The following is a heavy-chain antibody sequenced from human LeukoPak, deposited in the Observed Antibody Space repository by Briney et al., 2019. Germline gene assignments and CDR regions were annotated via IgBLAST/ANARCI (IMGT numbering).Heavy chain of an antibody. J-gene: IGHJ4*02. CDR1: GFTFSSYG. V-gene: IGHV3-30*18. Sequence: GGSLRLSCAASGFTFSSYGMQWVRQAPGKGLEGGAVISYDGNNKYYADSVKGRFTISRDNSKLTLYLQMNSVRAEDTAVYYCAKVGPARGYAADYWGQGILVTVSS. D-gene: IGHD5-12*01. CDR2: ISYDGNNK. CDR3: AKVGPARGYAADY.